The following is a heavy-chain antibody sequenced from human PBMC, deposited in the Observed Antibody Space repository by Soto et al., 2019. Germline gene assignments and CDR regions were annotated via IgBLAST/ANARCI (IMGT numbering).Heavy chain of an antibody. CDR1: GFIFSEYQ. V-gene: IGHV3-48*03. Sequence: GGSLRLSCVVSGFIFSEYQFNWVRQAPGKGLEWVSYIGRGGDPIYDAHSVKGRFTISRDDDKNTLYLEMNSLRVEDTAIYYFLTAPGPMFLAIDAWGQGTMVTVSS. J-gene: IGHJ6*02. CDR3: LTAPGPMFLAIDA. D-gene: IGHD3-10*01. CDR2: IGRGGDPI.